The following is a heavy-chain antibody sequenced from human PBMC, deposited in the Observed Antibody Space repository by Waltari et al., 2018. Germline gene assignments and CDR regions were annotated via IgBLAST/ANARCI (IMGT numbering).Heavy chain of an antibody. CDR3: AKSTTSWFASIDS. D-gene: IGHD2-2*01. V-gene: IGHV3-23*01. CDR2: IRGTSGAT. CDR1: GFTFSNYG. Sequence: DVQLLESGGGLIQPGESLKLSCAASGFTFSNYGMSWVRRAPGKGLEWVSVIRGTSGATYDADFGQGRFSISRDNSKNILYLQLNSLRTEDTAIYYYAKSTTSWFASIDSWGQGALVTVSS. J-gene: IGHJ4*02.